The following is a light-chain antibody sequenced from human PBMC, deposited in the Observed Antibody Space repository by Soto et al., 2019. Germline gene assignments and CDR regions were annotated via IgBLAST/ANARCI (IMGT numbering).Light chain of an antibody. CDR2: GPS. Sequence: EIVVTQSPATLSVSPGERATLSCRASQSVSTNVAWYQQKPGQAPRLLIYGPSTRASGVPARFSGSGSGREFTLTINSLQSEDFAVYYCHQYDDWPPAFGQGTKLDIK. J-gene: IGKJ1*01. CDR3: HQYDDWPPA. CDR1: QSVSTN. V-gene: IGKV3-15*01.